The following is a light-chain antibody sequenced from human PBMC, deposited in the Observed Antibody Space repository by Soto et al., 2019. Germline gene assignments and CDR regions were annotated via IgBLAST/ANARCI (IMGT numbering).Light chain of an antibody. Sequence: QSALTQPASVSGSPGQSITISCTGTSTDIGGYNYVSWYQQYPGKALKLMIYDVSNRPSGVSNRFSGSKSGNTASLNISGLQAEDEADYYCRSYTSSSSVLFGGGTKLTVL. J-gene: IGLJ2*01. CDR3: RSYTSSSSVL. CDR2: DVS. V-gene: IGLV2-14*01. CDR1: STDIGGYNY.